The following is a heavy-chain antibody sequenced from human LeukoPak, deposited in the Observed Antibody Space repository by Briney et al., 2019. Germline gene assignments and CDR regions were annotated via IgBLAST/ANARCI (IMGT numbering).Heavy chain of an antibody. CDR2: ISGSGGST. CDR1: GFTFSSYA. Sequence: PGGSLRLSCAASGFTFSSYAMSWVRQAPGKGLEWVSAISGSGGSTYYADSVKGRFTISRDNSENTLYLQMNSLRAEDTAVYYCAKDTTIFGVVIPEDAFDVWGQGTMVTVSS. D-gene: IGHD3-3*01. CDR3: AKDTTIFGVVIPEDAFDV. V-gene: IGHV3-23*01. J-gene: IGHJ3*01.